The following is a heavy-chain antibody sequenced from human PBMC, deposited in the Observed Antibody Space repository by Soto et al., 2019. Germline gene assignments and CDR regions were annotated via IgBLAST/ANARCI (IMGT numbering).Heavy chain of an antibody. CDR2: IYYSGST. V-gene: IGHV4-61*08. CDR1: GVSVGSGDYF. J-gene: IGHJ6*02. Sequence: PSETLSLTCAVSGVSVGSGDYFWSWLRQSPGKGLEWIAYIYYSGSTDYNASLRSRATISVDTSKSQVYLTLTSMTAADAALYYCARSPNYYYYGFAVWGQGTGVTVS. CDR3: ARSPNYYYYGFAV. D-gene: IGHD3-10*01.